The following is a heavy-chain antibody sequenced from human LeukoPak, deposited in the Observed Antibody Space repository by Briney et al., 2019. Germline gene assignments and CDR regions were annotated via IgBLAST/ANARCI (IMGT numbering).Heavy chain of an antibody. CDR3: ARQTDYDFWSAHYYYYYMDV. CDR1: GGSISSSSYY. CDR2: IYYNGST. V-gene: IGHV4-39*01. Sequence: SETLSLTCTVSGGSISSSSYYWGWIRQPPGKGLEWIGSIYYNGSTYYNPSLKSRVTISVDTSKNQFSLKLSSVTAADTAVYYCARQTDYDFWSAHYYYYYMDVWGKGTTVTVSS. J-gene: IGHJ6*03. D-gene: IGHD3-3*01.